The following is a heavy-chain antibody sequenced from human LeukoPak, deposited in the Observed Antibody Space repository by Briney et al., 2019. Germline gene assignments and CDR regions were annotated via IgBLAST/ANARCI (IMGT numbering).Heavy chain of an antibody. J-gene: IGHJ3*02. D-gene: IGHD5-18*01. Sequence: GGSLRLSCAASGFTFSSYSMNWVRQAPGKGLEWVSSITRSNYIYYADSVKGRFTISRDNSKNTLYLQMNSLRAEDTAVYYCARENSYPDAFDIWGQGTMVTVSS. CDR1: GFTFSSYS. V-gene: IGHV3-21*01. CDR2: ITRSNYI. CDR3: ARENSYPDAFDI.